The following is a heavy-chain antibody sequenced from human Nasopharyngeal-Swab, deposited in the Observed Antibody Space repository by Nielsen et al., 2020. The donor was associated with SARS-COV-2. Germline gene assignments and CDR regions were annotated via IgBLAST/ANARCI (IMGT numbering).Heavy chain of an antibody. J-gene: IGHJ4*02. D-gene: IGHD3-3*01. CDR3: ARAPFGSGYRYFDY. CDR2: INHSGST. Sequence: SETLSLTCAVYGGSFSGYYWSWIRQPPGKGLEWIGEINHSGSTNYNPSIKSRVPISVDTSKNQFSLSLTSVTAADTAVYYCARAPFGSGYRYFDYWGQGALVTVSS. CDR1: GGSFSGYY. V-gene: IGHV4-34*01.